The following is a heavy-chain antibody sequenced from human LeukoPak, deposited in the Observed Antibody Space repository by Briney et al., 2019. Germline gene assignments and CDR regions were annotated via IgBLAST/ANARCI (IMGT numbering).Heavy chain of an antibody. CDR1: GFTVSSNY. V-gene: IGHV3-66*01. D-gene: IGHD5-24*01. CDR2: IYSGGST. CDR3: ARDGADGYTHEYFQH. J-gene: IGHJ1*01. Sequence: PGGSLRLSCAASGFTVSSNYMSWVRQAPGKGLEWVSVIYSGGSTYYADSVKGRLTISRDNSKNTLYLQMNSLGAEDTAVYYCARDGADGYTHEYFQHWGQATLVTVSS.